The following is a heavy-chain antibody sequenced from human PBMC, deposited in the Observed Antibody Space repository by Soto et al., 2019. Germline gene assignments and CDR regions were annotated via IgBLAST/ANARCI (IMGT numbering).Heavy chain of an antibody. CDR3: AKAAITRVRGVISYYGMDV. Sequence: EVQLVESGGGLVQPGRSLRRSCAASGLNFDDYAMHSVRQAPGKGLEWVSGISWNSGSIGYADAVKGRFTISRDNAKNSLYLQMNSLRAEDTALYYWAKAAITRVRGVISYYGMDVWGQGTMVTVSS. D-gene: IGHD3-10*01. J-gene: IGHJ6*02. V-gene: IGHV3-9*01. CDR1: GLNFDDYA. CDR2: ISWNSGSI.